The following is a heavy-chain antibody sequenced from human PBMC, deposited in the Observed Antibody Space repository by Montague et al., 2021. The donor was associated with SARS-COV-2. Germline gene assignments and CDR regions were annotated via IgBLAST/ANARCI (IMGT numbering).Heavy chain of an antibody. D-gene: IGHD3-22*01. CDR2: IYYSGST. CDR1: GGSISSGGYY. J-gene: IGHJ3*02. V-gene: IGHV4-31*03. CDR3: ARVRTTMIVVVDAFDI. Sequence: TLSLTCTVSGGSISSGGYYWSWIRQHPGKGLEWIGYIYYSGSTYYNPSLKSRVTISVDTSKNQFSLKLRSVTAADQAVYYCARVRTTMIVVVDAFDIWGQGTMVTVSS.